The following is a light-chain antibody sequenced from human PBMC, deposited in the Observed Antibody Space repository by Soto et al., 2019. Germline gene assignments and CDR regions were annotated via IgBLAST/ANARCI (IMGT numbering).Light chain of an antibody. J-gene: IGKJ1*01. V-gene: IGKV1-17*01. CDR3: QQYNSYSRT. Sequence: DIQISQSPSSLSASVGERVTITFRESQGIRNDLGWYQQKQGKAPKRXIYAASSLQSGVPSRFRGSGSGSEFTLTISSLQPDDFATYYCQQYNSYSRTFGQGTKVDIK. CDR1: QGIRND. CDR2: AAS.